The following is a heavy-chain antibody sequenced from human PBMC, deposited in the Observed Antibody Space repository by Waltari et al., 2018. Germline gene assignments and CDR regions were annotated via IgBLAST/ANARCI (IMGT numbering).Heavy chain of an antibody. J-gene: IGHJ4*02. CDR3: ARVLSYYYDSSGYYFDY. CDR2: FKPNSGGT. Sequence: QVQLVQSGAEVKKPGASVRVSCKASGYPFTDYYMHWVRQAPGQGLEWMGGFKPNSGGTNYAQKFQGRVTMTRDTSISTASMELSRLRSDDTAVYYCARVLSYYYDSSGYYFDYWGQGTLVTVSS. CDR1: GYPFTDYY. D-gene: IGHD3-22*01. V-gene: IGHV1-2*02.